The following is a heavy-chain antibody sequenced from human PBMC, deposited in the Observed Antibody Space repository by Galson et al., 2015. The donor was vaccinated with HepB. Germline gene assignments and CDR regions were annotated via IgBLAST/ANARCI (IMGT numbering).Heavy chain of an antibody. CDR3: ARGASPYYYGSGSYNWFDP. Sequence: SLRLSCAASGFTFSSYGMHWVRQAPGKGLEWVAVIWYDGSNKYYADSVKGRFTISRDNSKNTPYLQMNSLRAEDTAVYYCARGASPYYYGSGSYNWFDPWGQGTLVTVSS. V-gene: IGHV3-33*08. D-gene: IGHD3-10*01. CDR2: IWYDGSNK. J-gene: IGHJ5*02. CDR1: GFTFSSYG.